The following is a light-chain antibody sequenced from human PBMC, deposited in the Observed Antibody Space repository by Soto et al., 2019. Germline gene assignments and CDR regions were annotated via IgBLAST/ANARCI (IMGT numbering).Light chain of an antibody. CDR1: SSDVGGYNY. Sequence: QSVLTQPPSASGSPGQSVTISCTGTSSDVGGYNYVSWYQQHPGKAPKLMIYEVIKRPSGVPDRFSASKSGNTASLTVSGLQAEDEADYYCSSYAGNSKLVFGGGTQLTVL. V-gene: IGLV2-8*01. CDR2: EVI. CDR3: SSYAGNSKLV. J-gene: IGLJ3*02.